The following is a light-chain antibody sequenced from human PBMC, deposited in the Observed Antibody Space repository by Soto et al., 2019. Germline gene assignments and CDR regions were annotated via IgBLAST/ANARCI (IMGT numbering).Light chain of an antibody. CDR1: SGHNNYA. V-gene: IGLV4-69*01. CDR2: VDSDGSL. CDR3: QTWGPGIWV. J-gene: IGLJ3*02. Sequence: QLVLTQSPSASASLGASVKLTCALSSGHNNYAIAWYQQQSEKGPRYLMKVDSDGSLRKRYGIPDRFSGSSSGAERYLTISSLQSEDEADYYCQTWGPGIWVFGGGTKVTVL.